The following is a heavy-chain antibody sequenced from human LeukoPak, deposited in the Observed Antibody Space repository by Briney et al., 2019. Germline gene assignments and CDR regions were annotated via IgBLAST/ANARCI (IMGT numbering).Heavy chain of an antibody. CDR1: GFTFSSYA. Sequence: GGSLRLSCAASGFTFSSYAMSWVRQAPGKGLEWVSAISGSGGSTYYADSVKGRFTISRDNSENTLHLQMNSLRAEDTAVYYCAKVGHYYDSSGYFIKPNWFDPWGQGTLVTVSS. D-gene: IGHD3-22*01. V-gene: IGHV3-23*01. CDR2: ISGSGGST. J-gene: IGHJ5*02. CDR3: AKVGHYYDSSGYFIKPNWFDP.